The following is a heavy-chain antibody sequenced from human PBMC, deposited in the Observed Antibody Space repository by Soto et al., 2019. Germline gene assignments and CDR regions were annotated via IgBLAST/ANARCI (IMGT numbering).Heavy chain of an antibody. V-gene: IGHV3-33*01. Sequence: QVQLVESGGGVVQPGRSLRLSCAASGFTFSSYGMHWVRQAPGKGLEWVAVIWYDGSNKYYADSVKGRLTISRDNSKNTRYLQMNSLRVEDTAVYYCARERIRFLEWPEVYFDYWGQGTLVTVSS. J-gene: IGHJ4*02. CDR3: ARERIRFLEWPEVYFDY. CDR2: IWYDGSNK. D-gene: IGHD3-3*01. CDR1: GFTFSSYG.